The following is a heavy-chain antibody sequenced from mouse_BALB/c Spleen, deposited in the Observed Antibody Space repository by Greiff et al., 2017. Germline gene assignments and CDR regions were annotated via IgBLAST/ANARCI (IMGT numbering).Heavy chain of an antibody. CDR3: ARAFPYYAMDY. CDR2: INPSTGYT. V-gene: IGHV1-7*01. CDR1: GYTFTSYW. J-gene: IGHJ4*01. Sequence: VKLVESGAELAKPGASVKMSCKASGYTFTSYWMHWVKQRPGQGLEWIGYINPSTGYTEYNQKFKDKATLTADKSSSTAYMQLSSLTSEDSAVYYCARAFPYYAMDYWGQGTSVTVSS.